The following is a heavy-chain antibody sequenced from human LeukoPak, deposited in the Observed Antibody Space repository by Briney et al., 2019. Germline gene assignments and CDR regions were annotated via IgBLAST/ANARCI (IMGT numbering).Heavy chain of an antibody. CDR3: AREGWFGELYP. V-gene: IGHV3-21*04. CDR2: IYSSGRFI. Sequence: PGGSLRLSCAASGFTFSGYAMDWVRQAPTKGLEWVSSIYSSGRFIYYADSVKGRFTISRDNAKNSLYLQMNSLRAEDTAVYYCAREGWFGELYPWGQGTLVTVSS. J-gene: IGHJ5*02. D-gene: IGHD3-10*01. CDR1: GFTFSGYA.